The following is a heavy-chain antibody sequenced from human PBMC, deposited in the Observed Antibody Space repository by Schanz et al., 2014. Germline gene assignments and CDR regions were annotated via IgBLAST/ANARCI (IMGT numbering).Heavy chain of an antibody. CDR1: GGDIGNYY. V-gene: IGHV4-59*08. Sequence: QVQLQESGPGLVKPSETLSLTCSVSGGDIGNYYWSWIRQPPGKGLEWIGYIHQSGGTNYNPSLKIRVTILVDPSKNQFSLGLTSLTAADTAVYYCAKFLYDDPSWGQGTLVTVSS. J-gene: IGHJ5*02. CDR3: AKFLYDDPS. CDR2: IHQSGGT. D-gene: IGHD3-3*01.